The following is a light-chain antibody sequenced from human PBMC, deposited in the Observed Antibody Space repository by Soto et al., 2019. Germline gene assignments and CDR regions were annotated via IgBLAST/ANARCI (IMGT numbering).Light chain of an antibody. CDR2: KAS. J-gene: IGKJ1*01. CDR3: QQYNSYRWT. Sequence: DIQMTQSPSTLSASVGDRVTITCRASQSISTYLAWYQQKPGKAPKRLIYKASSLESGVPSRFSGSGSGTEFTLTISSLQPDDFATYYCQQYNSYRWTFGLGTKVE. CDR1: QSISTY. V-gene: IGKV1-5*03.